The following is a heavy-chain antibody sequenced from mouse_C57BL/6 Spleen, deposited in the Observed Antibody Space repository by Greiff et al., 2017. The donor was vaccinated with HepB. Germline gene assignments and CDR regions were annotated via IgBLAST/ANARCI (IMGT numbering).Heavy chain of an antibody. CDR3: ASSHYYGSSWDYAMDY. V-gene: IGHV2-2*01. Sequence: QVQLQQSGPGLVQPSQSLSITCTVSGFSLTSYGVHWVRQSPGKGLEWLGVIWSGGSTDYNAAFISRLSISKDNSKSQVFFKMNSLQADDTAIYYCASSHYYGSSWDYAMDYWGQGTSVTVSS. J-gene: IGHJ4*01. D-gene: IGHD1-1*01. CDR1: GFSLTSYG. CDR2: IWSGGST.